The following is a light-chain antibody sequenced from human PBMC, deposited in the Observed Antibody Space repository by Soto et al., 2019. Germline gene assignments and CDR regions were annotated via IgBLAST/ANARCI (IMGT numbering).Light chain of an antibody. Sequence: LTQPASVSGSPGQSITISCTGSSNDVGGYNYVSWYQQHPGQAPKLIIYEVSDRPSGVSPRFSGSKSGNTASLTISGLQVEDEADYFCTSYTSTIPYVFGSGTKVTVL. CDR2: EVS. CDR1: SNDVGGYNY. V-gene: IGLV2-14*01. CDR3: TSYTSTIPYV. J-gene: IGLJ1*01.